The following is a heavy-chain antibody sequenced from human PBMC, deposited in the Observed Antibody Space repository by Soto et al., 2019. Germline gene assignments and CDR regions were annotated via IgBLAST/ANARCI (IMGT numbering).Heavy chain of an antibody. CDR1: GYSFTSYW. Sequence: GESLKISCKGSGYSFTSYWIGWVRQMPGKGLEWMGIINPGDSDTRYSPAFQDQVTISADKSISTAYLQWSSLKAPDTAMYYCARLLGDGAAAPHDWFDHWGQGTLVTVSS. D-gene: IGHD6-13*01. CDR3: ARLLGDGAAAPHDWFDH. V-gene: IGHV5-51*01. CDR2: INPGDSDT. J-gene: IGHJ5*02.